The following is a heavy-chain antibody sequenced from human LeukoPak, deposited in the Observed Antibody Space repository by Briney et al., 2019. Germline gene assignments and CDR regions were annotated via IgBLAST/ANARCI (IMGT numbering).Heavy chain of an antibody. CDR3: VRSYYYDGSGY. CDR2: IKQNGSEK. D-gene: IGHD3-22*01. Sequence: GGSLRLSFAASGFTFSSYWMSWVRQAPGKGLEWVANIKQNGSEKYYVDSVKGRFTISRDNAKNSLYLQMNSLRAEDTAVYYCVRSYYYDGSGYWGQGTLVTVSS. V-gene: IGHV3-7*01. CDR1: GFTFSSYW. J-gene: IGHJ4*02.